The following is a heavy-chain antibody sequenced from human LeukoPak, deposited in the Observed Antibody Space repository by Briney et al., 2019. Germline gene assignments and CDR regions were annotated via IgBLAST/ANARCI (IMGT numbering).Heavy chain of an antibody. D-gene: IGHD3-22*01. CDR1: GGSISSSSYY. CDR2: IFYSGST. J-gene: IGHJ4*02. V-gene: IGHV4-39*07. Sequence: PSETLSLTCTVSGGSISSSSYYWGWLRQPPGKGLEWIGTIFYSGSTYYNPSLKSRVSISVDTSKNQFSLKLSSVTAADTAVYYCARDRRLGGSSGPNVDYWGQGTLVTVSS. CDR3: ARDRRLGGSSGPNVDY.